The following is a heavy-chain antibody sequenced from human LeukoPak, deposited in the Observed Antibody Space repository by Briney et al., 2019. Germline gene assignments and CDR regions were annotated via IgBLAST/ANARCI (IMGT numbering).Heavy chain of an antibody. CDR2: IYYSGST. Sequence: SETLSLTCTVSGGSISSSSYYWGWIRQPPGRGLEWIGSIYYSGSTYYNPSLKSRVTISLDTSKNQISLKLSSVTAADTAVYYCARHPVNYYDSSGYYYFRYYYYYMDVWGKGTTVTVSS. CDR3: ARHPVNYYDSSGYYYFRYYYYYMDV. D-gene: IGHD3-22*01. CDR1: GGSISSSSYY. V-gene: IGHV4-39*01. J-gene: IGHJ6*03.